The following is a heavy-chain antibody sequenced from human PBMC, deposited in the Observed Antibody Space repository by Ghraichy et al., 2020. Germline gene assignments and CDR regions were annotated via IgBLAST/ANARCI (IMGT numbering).Heavy chain of an antibody. CDR1: GGSISSSSYY. CDR3: ARHVYGDYFS. D-gene: IGHD4-17*01. CDR2: IYYSGSA. V-gene: IGHV4-39*01. J-gene: IGHJ5*02. Sequence: SETLFLTCTVSGGSISSSSYYWGWIRQPPGKGLEWIGSIYYSGSAYYNPSLKTRVTISVDTSKNQFSLKLSSVTAADTAVYYCARHVYGDYFSWGQGTLVTVSS.